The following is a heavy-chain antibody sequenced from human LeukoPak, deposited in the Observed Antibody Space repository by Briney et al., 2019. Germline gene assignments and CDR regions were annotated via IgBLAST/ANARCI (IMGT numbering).Heavy chain of an antibody. CDR1: GDSISSGDYY. Sequence: SETLSLTCTVSGDSISSGDYYWNWIRQHPGKGLEWIGHIFYSGSTYYNPSLKSRLTILIDTSKNQFSLRVSSVTAADTAVYYCARSKSATGNEWYFQHWGQGTLVTVSS. V-gene: IGHV4-31*03. CDR3: ARSKSATGNEWYFQH. CDR2: IFYSGST. J-gene: IGHJ1*01. D-gene: IGHD6-13*01.